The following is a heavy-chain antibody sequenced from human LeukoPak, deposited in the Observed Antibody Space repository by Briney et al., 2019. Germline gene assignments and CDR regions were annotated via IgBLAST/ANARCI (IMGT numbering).Heavy chain of an antibody. CDR2: IYTSGST. CDR1: GGSISSGSYY. V-gene: IGHV4-61*02. J-gene: IGHJ5*02. Sequence: PSQTLSLTCTVSGGSISSGSYYWGWIRQPAGKGLEWIGRIYTSGSTNYNPSLKSRFTISVDTSKNQCSLKLSSVTAADTAVYYCARDERYCSSTSCYFSFDPWGQGTLVTVSS. CDR3: ARDERYCSSTSCYFSFDP. D-gene: IGHD2-2*01.